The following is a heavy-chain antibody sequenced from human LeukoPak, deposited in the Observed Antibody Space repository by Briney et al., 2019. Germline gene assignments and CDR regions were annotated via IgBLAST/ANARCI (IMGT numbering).Heavy chain of an antibody. CDR2: ISSSSSYI. D-gene: IGHD3-10*01. V-gene: IGHV3-21*01. J-gene: IGHJ4*02. CDR1: GFPFSSYS. CDR3: ARDFRDGSGSYRY. Sequence: GSLRLSCAASGFPFSSYSMNWVRQAPGKGLEWVSSISSSSSYIYYADSVKGRFTISRDNAKNSLYLQMNSLRAEDTAVYYCARDFRDGSGSYRYWGQGTLVTVSS.